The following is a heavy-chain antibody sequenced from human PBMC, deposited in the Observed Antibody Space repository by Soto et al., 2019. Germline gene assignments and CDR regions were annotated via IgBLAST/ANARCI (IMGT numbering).Heavy chain of an antibody. J-gene: IGHJ5*02. V-gene: IGHV3-48*03. D-gene: IGHD1-1*01. CDR2: IGSSGDTM. CDR3: AREHGYQVHSLYNWFDP. Sequence: PGGSLRLSCAASGFTFSNYEMNWVRQAPGKETEWISYIGSSGDTMYYADSVRVRVTVSRDNAKNSLLLQMTSLRAEDTAVYYCAREHGYQVHSLYNWFDPWGQGTLVTVSS. CDR1: GFTFSNYE.